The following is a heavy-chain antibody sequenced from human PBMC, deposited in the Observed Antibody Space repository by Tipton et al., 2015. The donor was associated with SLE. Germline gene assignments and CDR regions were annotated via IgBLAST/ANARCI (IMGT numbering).Heavy chain of an antibody. D-gene: IGHD3-10*01. Sequence: SLRLSCAASGLTLSSYTMIWVRQAPGKGLEWVSSISSSSSYIYYADSVKGRFTISRDNAKNTLYLQMNSLRAEDTAVYFCAGDDYASGITWGQGTLVTVSS. J-gene: IGHJ5*02. CDR1: GLTLSSYT. CDR2: ISSSSSYI. CDR3: AGDDYASGIT. V-gene: IGHV3-21*01.